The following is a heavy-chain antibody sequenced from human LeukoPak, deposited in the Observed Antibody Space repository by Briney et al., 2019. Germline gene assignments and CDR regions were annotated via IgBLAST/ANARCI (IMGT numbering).Heavy chain of an antibody. D-gene: IGHD1-26*01. Sequence: SETLSLTCTVSGFTISSGDYYWSWIRRPPGKGLEWIGYIYYSGSAYYNPSLNSRVNISVDTSKNQFSLKLSSATASDSAVYNCARYSGRYFMVDYWGQGALVTVSS. CDR3: ARYSGRYFMVDY. CDR2: IYYSGSA. CDR1: GFTISSGDYY. V-gene: IGHV4-30-4*08. J-gene: IGHJ4*02.